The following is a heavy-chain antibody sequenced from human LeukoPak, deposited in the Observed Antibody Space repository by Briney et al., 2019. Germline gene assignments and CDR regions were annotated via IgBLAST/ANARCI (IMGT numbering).Heavy chain of an antibody. CDR1: GYGFTSYW. J-gene: IGHJ4*02. Sequence: GESLKISCKGSGYGFTSYWIGWVRQMPGKGLEWMGIIYPGDSDTRYSPSFQGQVTISADKSISTAYLQWSSLKASDNAMYYWARPILTGDIDYWGQGTLVTVSS. V-gene: IGHV5-51*01. CDR2: IYPGDSDT. D-gene: IGHD3-9*01. CDR3: ARPILTGDIDY.